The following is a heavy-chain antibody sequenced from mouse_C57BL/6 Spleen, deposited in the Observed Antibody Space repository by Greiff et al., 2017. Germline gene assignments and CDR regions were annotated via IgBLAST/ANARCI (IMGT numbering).Heavy chain of an antibody. CDR1: GYSFTGYY. CDR3: ARSGNYESLAY. CDR2: INPSTGGT. D-gene: IGHD2-4*01. Sequence: EVQLQQSGPELVKPGASVKISCKASGYSFTGYYMNWVKQSPEKSLEWIGEINPSTGGTTYNQKFKAKATLTVDKSSSTAYMQLKSLTSEDSAVYYCARSGNYESLAYWGQGTLVTVSA. V-gene: IGHV1-42*01. J-gene: IGHJ3*01.